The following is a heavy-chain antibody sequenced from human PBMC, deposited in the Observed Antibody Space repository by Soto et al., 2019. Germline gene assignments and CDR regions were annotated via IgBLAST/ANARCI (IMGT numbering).Heavy chain of an antibody. V-gene: IGHV1-69*01. CDR2: IIPIFGTA. CDR3: ARGLVGYDFWSVYFDP. Sequence: QVQLVQSGAEVKKPGSSVKVSCKASGGTFSSYAISWVRQAPGQGLEWMGGIIPIFGTANYAQKFQGRVTITSAESTSTAYMELSSLRSEDTAVYDCARGLVGYDFWSVYFDPWGQGTLVTVSS. D-gene: IGHD3-3*01. J-gene: IGHJ5*02. CDR1: GGTFSSYA.